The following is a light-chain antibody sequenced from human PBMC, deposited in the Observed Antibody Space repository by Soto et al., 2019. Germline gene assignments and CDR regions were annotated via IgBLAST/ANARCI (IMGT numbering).Light chain of an antibody. CDR3: QQYNNWPRT. J-gene: IGKJ1*01. CDR1: QDINKW. Sequence: DIQMTQSPSSVSASVGDTVTITCRASQDINKWLAWYQQKPGKVPKLLIYAASSLHSGVPSRFSGRGSGTEFTLTISSLQSEDFAVYYCQQYNNWPRTFGQGTKVDI. V-gene: IGKV1-27*01. CDR2: AAS.